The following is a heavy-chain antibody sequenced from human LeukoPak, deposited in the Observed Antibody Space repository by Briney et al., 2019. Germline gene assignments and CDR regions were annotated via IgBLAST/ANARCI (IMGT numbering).Heavy chain of an antibody. CDR1: GGSFSGYY. CDR3: ARGGVAAAIDY. Sequence: SETLSLTCAVYGGSFSGYYWSWIRQPPGKGLEWIGEINHSGSTNYNPSLKRRVTISVDTSKNQFSLKLSSVTAADTAVYYCARGGVAAAIDYWGQGTLVTVSS. J-gene: IGHJ4*02. CDR2: INHSGST. V-gene: IGHV4-34*01. D-gene: IGHD6-13*01.